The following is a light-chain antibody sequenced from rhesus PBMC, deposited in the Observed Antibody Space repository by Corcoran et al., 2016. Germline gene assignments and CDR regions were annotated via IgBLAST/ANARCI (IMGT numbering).Light chain of an antibody. J-gene: IGKJ2*01. CDR3: QPYYSTPYS. V-gene: IGKV1-25*01. CDR1: QGITND. CDR2: EAS. Sequence: DIQMTQSPSSLSASVGDRVTITCRASQGITNDLAWYQQKPGETPKLLIYEASSLQSGIPSRFSGSGSGTDFTLTISSLQSEDFAPFYCQPYYSTPYSFGQGPKVEIK.